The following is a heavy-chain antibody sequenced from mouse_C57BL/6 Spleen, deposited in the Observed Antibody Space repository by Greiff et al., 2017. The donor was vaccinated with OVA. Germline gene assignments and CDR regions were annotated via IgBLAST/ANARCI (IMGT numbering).Heavy chain of an antibody. J-gene: IGHJ1*03. D-gene: IGHD2-1*01. CDR3: ARGGNYVGKLWYFDV. V-gene: IGHV1-50*01. Sequence: QVQLQQPGAELVKPGASVKLSCKASGYTFTSYWMQWVKQRPGQGLEWIGEIDPSDSYTNYNQKFKGKATLTVDTSSSTAYMQLSSLTSEDSAVYYCARGGNYVGKLWYFDVWGTGTTVTVSS. CDR1: GYTFTSYW. CDR2: IDPSDSYT.